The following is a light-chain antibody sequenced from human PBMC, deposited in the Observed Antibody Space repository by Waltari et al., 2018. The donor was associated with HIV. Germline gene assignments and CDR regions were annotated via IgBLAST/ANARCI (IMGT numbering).Light chain of an antibody. CDR2: RSN. CDR3: AAWEDSLSGPV. Sequence: QSVLTQPPSASGTPGQRVTISCSGSSSNIGNNYVYWYPQLPGTAPKVLIYRSNQRPSGVPDRFSGSKSGTSASLAISGLRSEDEADYYCAAWEDSLSGPVFGGGTKLIVL. CDR1: SSNIGNNY. J-gene: IGLJ3*02. V-gene: IGLV1-47*01.